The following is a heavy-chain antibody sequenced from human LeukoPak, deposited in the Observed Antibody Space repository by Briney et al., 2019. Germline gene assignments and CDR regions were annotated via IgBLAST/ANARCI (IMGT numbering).Heavy chain of an antibody. CDR3: AKDRRFGWRTMDGSDL. J-gene: IGHJ3*01. V-gene: IGHV3-9*01. D-gene: IGHD5-24*01. CDR2: ISWNSGRR. Sequence: GSSLRLSCAASGFTFADYDIYCVRHSPGEGLEWVSGISWNSGRRGYADSVKRRFSISRDNAKKCLYLKITGLRAEDTALYYCAKDRRFGWRTMDGSDLWGRGTMVTVYS. CDR1: GFTFADYD.